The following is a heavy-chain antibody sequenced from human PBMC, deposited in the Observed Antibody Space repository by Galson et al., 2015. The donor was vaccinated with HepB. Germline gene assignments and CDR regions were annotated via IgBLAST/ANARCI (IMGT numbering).Heavy chain of an antibody. Sequence: FTTSGATFSSYTINWVRQAPGQGLEWMGGIIPIFDKPNYAQKFQGRVTITADVSTSTAYMELSSLRSEDTAVYYCARDLAPYYDFWSGYYDGSYYYYMDVWGKGTTVTVSS. CDR2: IIPIFDKP. J-gene: IGHJ6*03. CDR1: GATFSSYT. D-gene: IGHD3-3*01. CDR3: ARDLAPYYDFWSGYYDGSYYYYMDV. V-gene: IGHV1-69*01.